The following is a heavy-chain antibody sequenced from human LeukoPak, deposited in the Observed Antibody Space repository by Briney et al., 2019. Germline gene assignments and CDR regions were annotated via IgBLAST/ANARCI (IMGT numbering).Heavy chain of an antibody. D-gene: IGHD3-10*01. J-gene: IGHJ4*02. Sequence: SETLSLTCPVSGASISVGSYYWSWFRQPPGKGLEWIGYISHSGSTYNNPSLKSRVTISVDKSKNQFSLKLSSVTAADTAVYYCARVSSAMVRGHPNFDYWGQGTLVTVSS. CDR1: GASISVGSYY. CDR3: ARVSSAMVRGHPNFDY. V-gene: IGHV4-30-2*01. CDR2: ISHSGST.